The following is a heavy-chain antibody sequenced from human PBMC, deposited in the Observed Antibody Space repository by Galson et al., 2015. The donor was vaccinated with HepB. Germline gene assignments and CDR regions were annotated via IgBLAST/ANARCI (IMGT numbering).Heavy chain of an antibody. Sequence: TLSLTCSVSGVSLSNYHWNWIRQSPEKGLERIGYIFSIATTNYNPSLRSRISISVDTSRNQFSLTLRSVTAADTAVYYCARDRPGAGAFDFWGQGAMVTVSS. J-gene: IGHJ3*01. CDR1: GVSLSNYH. D-gene: IGHD1-26*01. V-gene: IGHV4-59*01. CDR3: ARDRPGAGAFDF. CDR2: IFSIATT.